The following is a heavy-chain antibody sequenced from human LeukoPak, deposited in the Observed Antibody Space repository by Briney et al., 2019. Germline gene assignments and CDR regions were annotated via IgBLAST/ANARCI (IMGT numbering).Heavy chain of an antibody. Sequence: GGSLRLSCAASGFTFSSYGMHWVRQAPGKGLEWVAFIRYDGSNKYYADSVKGRFTISRDNSKNTLYLQMNSLRAEDTAVYYCARDDGSGWLFDYWGQGTLVTVSS. CDR3: ARDDGSGWLFDY. CDR2: IRYDGSNK. D-gene: IGHD6-19*01. J-gene: IGHJ4*02. V-gene: IGHV3-30*02. CDR1: GFTFSSYG.